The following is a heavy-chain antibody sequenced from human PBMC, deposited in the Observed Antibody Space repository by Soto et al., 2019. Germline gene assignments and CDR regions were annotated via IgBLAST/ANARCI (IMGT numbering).Heavy chain of an antibody. D-gene: IGHD1-20*01. J-gene: IGHJ4*02. V-gene: IGHV3-23*01. Sequence: EVQLLESGGGLIQPGGSLRLSCAASGFTFSSYAMTWVRQAPGKGLEWVSTISGTGGNTYYADSVKGRFTISRDNSKNTVYLQMTSLRAEDTAVYYCVKAVYLLDFDYWGQGTLVTVSS. CDR2: ISGTGGNT. CDR3: VKAVYLLDFDY. CDR1: GFTFSSYA.